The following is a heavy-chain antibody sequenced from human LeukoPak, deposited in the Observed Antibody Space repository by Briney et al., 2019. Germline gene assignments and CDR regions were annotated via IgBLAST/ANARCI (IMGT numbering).Heavy chain of an antibody. D-gene: IGHD3-22*01. CDR1: GFTFDDYA. CDR2: ISWNSGSI. J-gene: IGHJ4*02. Sequence: GGSLRLSCAASGFTFDDYAMHWVRQAPGKGLEWVSGISWNSGSIGYADSAKGRFTISRDNAKKSLYLQMNSLRTEDTTVYYCVRALYDGSGYYSHFDYWGQGTLVTVSS. V-gene: IGHV3-9*01. CDR3: VRALYDGSGYYSHFDY.